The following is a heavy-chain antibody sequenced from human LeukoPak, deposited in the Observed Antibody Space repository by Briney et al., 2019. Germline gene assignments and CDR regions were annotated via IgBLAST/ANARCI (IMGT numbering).Heavy chain of an antibody. CDR2: ITGTDGST. Sequence: GGSLRLSCAASGFTFSYYAMSWGRQAPGEGLEWVSGITGTDGSTYYADSVKGRFTISRDNSKSTLYLQMNSLRAEDTALYYCAKAFNYGSGYNYKTFDSWGQGTLVTVSS. J-gene: IGHJ4*02. D-gene: IGHD3-10*01. V-gene: IGHV3-23*01. CDR3: AKAFNYGSGYNYKTFDS. CDR1: GFTFSYYA.